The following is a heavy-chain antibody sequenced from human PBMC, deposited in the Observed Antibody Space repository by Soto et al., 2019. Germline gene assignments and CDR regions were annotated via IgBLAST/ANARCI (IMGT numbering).Heavy chain of an antibody. Sequence: GGSLRLSCAASGFTFSSYSMNWVRQAPGKGLEWVSYISSSSSTIYYADPVKGRFTISRDNAKNSLYLQMNSLRAEDTAVYYCARDRDDYIWGSYHGYFDYWGQGTLVTSPQ. J-gene: IGHJ4*02. CDR1: GFTFSSYS. D-gene: IGHD3-16*01. V-gene: IGHV3-48*01. CDR3: ARDRDDYIWGSYHGYFDY. CDR2: ISSSSSTI.